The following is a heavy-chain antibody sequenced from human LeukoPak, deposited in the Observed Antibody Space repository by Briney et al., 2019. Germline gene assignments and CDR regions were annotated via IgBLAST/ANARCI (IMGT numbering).Heavy chain of an antibody. CDR1: GGTFSSYA. J-gene: IGHJ6*03. D-gene: IGHD3-16*01. Sequence: ASVKVSCKASGGTFSSYAISWVRQAPGQGLEWMGGIIPIFGTANYAQKFQGRVTITTDESTSTAYMELSSLRSEDTAVYYCARGRFWGRVKDYYYYMGVWGKGTTVTVSS. CDR3: ARGRFWGRVKDYYYYMGV. CDR2: IIPIFGTA. V-gene: IGHV1-69*05.